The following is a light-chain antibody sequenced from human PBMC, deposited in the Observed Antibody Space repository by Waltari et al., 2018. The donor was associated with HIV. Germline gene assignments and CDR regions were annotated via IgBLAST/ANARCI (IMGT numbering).Light chain of an antibody. J-gene: IGLJ2*01. CDR1: SSNIGNNY. V-gene: IGLV1-51*02. CDR3: GTWDSSRSAGL. CDR2: ETH. Sequence: QSVLPQPPSVSAAPGQKVTISCSGSSSNIGNNYVSWYQQLPGTAPKPRIYETHERPSWIPNRFSGSKSGAAATLGITGLQTGDEAEYYCGTWDSSRSAGLCGGGTKLTVL.